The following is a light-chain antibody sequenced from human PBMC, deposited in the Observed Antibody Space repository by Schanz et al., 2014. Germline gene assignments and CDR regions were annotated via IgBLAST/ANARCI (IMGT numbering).Light chain of an antibody. V-gene: IGKV3-20*01. Sequence: ETVLTQSPATLSLSPGERATLSCRASQSVSSSYLAWYQQTPGQAPRLLIYGVSSRATGIPDRFGGSGSGTDFTLTISRLEPEDFAVYYCQQYDSPPLTFGGGTKVEIK. CDR1: QSVSSSY. CDR3: QQYDSPPLT. CDR2: GVS. J-gene: IGKJ4*01.